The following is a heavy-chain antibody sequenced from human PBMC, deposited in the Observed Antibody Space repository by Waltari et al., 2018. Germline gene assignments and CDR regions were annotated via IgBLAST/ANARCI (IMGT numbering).Heavy chain of an antibody. D-gene: IGHD3-3*01. CDR3: ARGEAITAIDVIIPLVTMDV. CDR2: TNPKSGGT. V-gene: IGHV1-2*02. Sequence: QVLLVQSGTEVKKPGASVKVSCKASGYSFIGYYMYWVRQAPGQGLEWMAWTNPKSGGTDYAQKFQGMVTLTRDTSISTAYMELNRLTSDDTAVYYCARGEAITAIDVIIPLVTMDVWGQGTTVIVSS. CDR1: GYSFIGYY. J-gene: IGHJ6*02.